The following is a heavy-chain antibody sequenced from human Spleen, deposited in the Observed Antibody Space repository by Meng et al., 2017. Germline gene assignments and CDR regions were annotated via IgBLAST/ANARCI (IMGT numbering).Heavy chain of an antibody. V-gene: IGHV7-4-1*02. CDR3: AREASGWPHFDF. Sequence: QVQLVQSGSELKKPGASVKVSCKASGYSFTTYAMNWVRQAPGQGLEWMGWIDTNTGNPTYAQALPGRFVFSLDTSVSTTYLQITSLKAEDTAVYYCAREASGWPHFDFWGQGTLVTVSS. CDR2: IDTNTGNP. D-gene: IGHD6-25*01. J-gene: IGHJ4*02. CDR1: GYSFTTYA.